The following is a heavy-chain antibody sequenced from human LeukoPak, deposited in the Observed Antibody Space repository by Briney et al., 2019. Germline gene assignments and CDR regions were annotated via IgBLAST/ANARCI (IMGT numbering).Heavy chain of an antibody. CDR1: GGSISSSSYY. J-gene: IGHJ6*02. CDR2: IYYSGST. Sequence: SQTLSLTCTVSGGSISSSSYYWGWIRHPPGKGLEWIGSIYYSGSTYYNPSLKSRVTISVDTSKNQFSLKLSSVTAADTAVYYCARDGGYSYGYYYYYGMDVWGQGTTVTVSS. V-gene: IGHV4-39*07. D-gene: IGHD5-18*01. CDR3: ARDGGYSYGYYYYYGMDV.